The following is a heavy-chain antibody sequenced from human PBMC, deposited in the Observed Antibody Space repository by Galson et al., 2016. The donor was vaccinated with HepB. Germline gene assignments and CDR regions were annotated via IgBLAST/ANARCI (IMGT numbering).Heavy chain of an antibody. Sequence: SLRLSCAASGFIFSVYNMNWARQAPGKGLEWIAWITSSSDTMYYADSVKGRFTISRDNVKNSLYLEMNSLRDEDTAVYYCARDDYFRLGYWGQGTLVTVSS. CDR2: ITSSSDTM. D-gene: IGHD3-16*01. CDR3: ARDDYFRLGY. V-gene: IGHV3-48*02. CDR1: GFIFSVYN. J-gene: IGHJ4*02.